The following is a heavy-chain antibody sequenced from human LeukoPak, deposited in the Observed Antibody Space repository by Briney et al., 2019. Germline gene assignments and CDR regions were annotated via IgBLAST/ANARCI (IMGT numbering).Heavy chain of an antibody. Sequence: GGSLRLSCAASGFTFRNYVMNWVRQAPGKGLEWVSAIGGTDGTTFYAAFVKGRFTISRDNSRNTLYLQTNSLRAEDTAVYYCTKRIDGAGSYYIDFWGQGTVVTVSS. CDR1: GFTFRNYV. CDR3: TKRIDGAGSYYIDF. D-gene: IGHD3-10*01. J-gene: IGHJ4*02. CDR2: IGGTDGTT. V-gene: IGHV3-23*01.